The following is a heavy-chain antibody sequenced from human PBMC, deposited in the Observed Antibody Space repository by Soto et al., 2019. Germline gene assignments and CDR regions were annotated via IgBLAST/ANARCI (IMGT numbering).Heavy chain of an antibody. D-gene: IGHD1-26*01. CDR2: INPSGGST. Sequence: ASVKVSCKASGYTFTSYYMHWVRQAPGQGLEWMGIINPSGGSTSYAQKFQGRVTMTTDTSTSTAYMELRSLRSDDTAVYYCARLMGATAAFDYWGQGTLVTVSS. V-gene: IGHV1-46*01. CDR1: GYTFTSYY. J-gene: IGHJ4*02. CDR3: ARLMGATAAFDY.